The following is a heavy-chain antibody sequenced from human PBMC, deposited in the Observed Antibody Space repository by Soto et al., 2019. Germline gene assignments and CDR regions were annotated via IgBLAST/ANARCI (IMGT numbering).Heavy chain of an antibody. CDR3: ASWIRGYNWFDP. Sequence: PSDTLSLTCTVSGGSISSGGYYWSWIRQHPGKGLEWIGYIYYSGSTYYNPSLKSRVTISVDTSKNQFSLKLSSVTAADTAVYYCASWIRGYNWFDPWGQGTLVTVSS. D-gene: IGHD5-18*01. CDR2: IYYSGST. CDR1: GGSISSGGYY. J-gene: IGHJ5*02. V-gene: IGHV4-31*03.